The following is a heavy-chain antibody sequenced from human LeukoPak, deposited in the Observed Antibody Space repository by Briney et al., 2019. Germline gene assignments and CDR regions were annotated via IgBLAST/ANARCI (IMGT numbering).Heavy chain of an antibody. CDR1: GFTLSSYE. CDR2: ITSTTTYT. CDR3: ARFIAAPYYFDY. J-gene: IGHJ4*02. V-gene: IGHV3-21*01. Sequence: GGSLRLSCTASGFTLSSYEMSWIRQAPGKGLEWVSSITSTTTYTYYADSVKGRFTISRDNAKNSLYLQMNSLRAEDTAVYYCARFIAAPYYFDYWGRGTLVTVSS. D-gene: IGHD6-13*01.